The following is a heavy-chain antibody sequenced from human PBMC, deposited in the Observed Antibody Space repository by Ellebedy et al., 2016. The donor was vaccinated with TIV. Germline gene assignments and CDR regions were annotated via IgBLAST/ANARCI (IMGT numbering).Heavy chain of an antibody. CDR1: GGPISGSDYY. CDR3: TRERGYYEEIA. CDR2: IYYTGST. V-gene: IGHV4-39*07. D-gene: IGHD3-22*01. Sequence: SETLSLXXGVSGGPISGSDYYWGWIRHPPGKELEWIGTIYYTGSTYIQPSLKSRVTISVDTSKNQFSLNLSSVTAADTAVYYCTRERGYYEEIAWGQGTLVTVSS. J-gene: IGHJ5*02.